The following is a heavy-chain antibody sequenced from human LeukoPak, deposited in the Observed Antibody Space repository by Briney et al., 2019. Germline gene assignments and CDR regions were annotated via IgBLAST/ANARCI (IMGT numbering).Heavy chain of an antibody. D-gene: IGHD4-17*01. CDR1: GFTFSSYA. Sequence: GGSLRLSCAASGFTFSSYAMHWVRQAPGKGLEWVAVISYDGSNKYYADSVKGRFTISRDNSKNTLYLQMNSLRAEDTAVYYCARGPTVTTQTTYYFDYWGQGTLVTVSS. CDR2: ISYDGSNK. J-gene: IGHJ4*02. V-gene: IGHV3-30-3*01. CDR3: ARGPTVTTQTTYYFDY.